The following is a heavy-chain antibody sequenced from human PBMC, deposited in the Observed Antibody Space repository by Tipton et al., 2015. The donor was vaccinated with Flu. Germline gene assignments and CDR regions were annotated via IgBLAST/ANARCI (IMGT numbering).Heavy chain of an antibody. CDR3: ARDSMARGVVVSFDH. CDR1: GFTFSDYE. D-gene: IGHD3-10*01. J-gene: IGHJ4*02. Sequence: VQSGGSMRLSCAASGFTFSDYEMNWVRQAPGKGLEWLAYITSSGSLTKYADSVKGRFTISRDNAKKSLYLQMNSLRVEDTAFYYCARDSMARGVVVSFDHWGQGTLVTVSS. V-gene: IGHV3-48*03. CDR2: ITSSGSLT.